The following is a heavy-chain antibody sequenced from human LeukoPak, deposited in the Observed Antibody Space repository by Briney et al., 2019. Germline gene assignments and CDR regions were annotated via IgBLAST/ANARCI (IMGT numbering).Heavy chain of an antibody. Sequence: GGSLRLSCTASGFTFGDYAMSWFRQAPGKGLEWVGFIRSKAYGGTTEYAASVKGRFIISRDDFESTAYLQMDSLKTEDTAVYYCARTRWLDHYYYGMDVWGQGTTVTVSS. CDR2: IRSKAYGGTT. D-gene: IGHD6-19*01. V-gene: IGHV3-49*03. CDR3: ARTRWLDHYYYGMDV. CDR1: GFTFGDYA. J-gene: IGHJ6*02.